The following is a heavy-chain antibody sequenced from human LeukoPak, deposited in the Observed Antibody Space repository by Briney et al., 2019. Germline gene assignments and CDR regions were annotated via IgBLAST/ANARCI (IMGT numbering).Heavy chain of an antibody. CDR1: GFTFSSYS. CDR2: ISSSSSYI. CDR3: ARDHYGDSYFDY. Sequence: GGSLRLSCAASGFTFSSYSMNWVRQAPGKGLEWVSSISSSSSYIYYADSLKGRFTISRDNAKNSLYLQMNSLRAEDTALYYCARDHYGDSYFDYWGQGTLVTVSS. V-gene: IGHV3-21*04. D-gene: IGHD4-17*01. J-gene: IGHJ4*02.